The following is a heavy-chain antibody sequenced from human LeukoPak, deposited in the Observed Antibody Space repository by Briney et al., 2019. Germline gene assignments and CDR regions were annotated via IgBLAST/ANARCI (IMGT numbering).Heavy chain of an antibody. CDR1: GFTFSSYA. V-gene: IGHV3-23*01. D-gene: IGHD2-21*01. CDR2: ISGNGGST. CDR3: AKGHLLWGLYYFDY. J-gene: IGHJ4*02. Sequence: PGGSLRLSCAASGFTFSSYAMSWVRQAPGKGLEWVSDISGNGGSTYYADSVKGRFTISRDNSKNTLYLQMNSLRAEDTAVYYCAKGHLLWGLYYFDYWGQGTLVTVSS.